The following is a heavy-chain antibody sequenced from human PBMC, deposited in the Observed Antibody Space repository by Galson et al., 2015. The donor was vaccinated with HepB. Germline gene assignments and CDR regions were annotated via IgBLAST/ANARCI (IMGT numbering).Heavy chain of an antibody. CDR2: ISSSSSYI. Sequence: SLRLSCAASGFTFSSYSMNWVRQAPGKGLEWVSSISSSSSYIYYADSVKGRFTISRDNAKNSLYLQMNSLRAEDTAVYYCARRGDCSSTSCYDDAFDIWGQGTMVTVSS. J-gene: IGHJ3*02. CDR3: ARRGDCSSTSCYDDAFDI. V-gene: IGHV3-21*01. D-gene: IGHD2-2*01. CDR1: GFTFSSYS.